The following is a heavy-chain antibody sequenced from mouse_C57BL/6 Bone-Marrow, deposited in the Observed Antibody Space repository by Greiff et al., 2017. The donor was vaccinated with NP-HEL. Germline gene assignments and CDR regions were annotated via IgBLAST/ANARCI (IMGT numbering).Heavy chain of an antibody. CDR3: ARDYYGSRGWYFDV. Sequence: VQLQQPGADLVKPGASVKLSCKASGYTFTSYWMHWVKQRPGRGLEWIGRIDPNSGGTKFTEKFKTKATLTVDKPSSTAYMQLSSLTSEDSAVYYCARDYYGSRGWYFDVWGTGTTVTVAS. CDR2: IDPNSGGT. CDR1: GYTFTSYW. J-gene: IGHJ1*03. D-gene: IGHD1-1*01. V-gene: IGHV1-72*01.